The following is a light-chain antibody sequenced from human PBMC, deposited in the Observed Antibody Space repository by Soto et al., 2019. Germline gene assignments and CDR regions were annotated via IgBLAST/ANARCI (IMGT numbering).Light chain of an antibody. J-gene: IGKJ1*01. Sequence: EIVLWQSPGTLYLSPGGSAPLSCRARQRVRDNYLAGYQHNPVQAPRLLIYGASNGATGTQDRFSGSGSGTVFTITISRVEAEYFAVYYRQQYGSSDTVGQGTKVDIK. CDR3: QQYGSSDT. CDR1: QRVRDNY. CDR2: GAS. V-gene: IGKV3-20*01.